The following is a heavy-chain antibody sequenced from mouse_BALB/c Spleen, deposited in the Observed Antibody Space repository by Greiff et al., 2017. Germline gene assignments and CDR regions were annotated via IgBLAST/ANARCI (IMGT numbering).Heavy chain of an antibody. J-gene: IGHJ1*01. D-gene: IGHD2-3*01. CDR2: IYPGNGDT. Sequence: QVQLQQSGAELVKPGASVKMSCKASGYTFTSYNMHWVKQTPGQGLEWIGAIYPGNGDTSYNQKFKGKATLTADKSSSTAYMQLSSLTSEDSAVYYCARWLLRDWYFDVWGAGTTVTVSS. V-gene: IGHV1-12*01. CDR3: ARWLLRDWYFDV. CDR1: GYTFTSYN.